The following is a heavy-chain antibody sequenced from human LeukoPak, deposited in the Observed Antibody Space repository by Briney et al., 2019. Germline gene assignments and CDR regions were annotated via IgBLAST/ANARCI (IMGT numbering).Heavy chain of an antibody. CDR3: ARDVVHGGNIVVVPAAQDYYYYYGMDV. D-gene: IGHD2-2*01. V-gene: IGHV1-18*01. CDR2: ISAYNGNT. J-gene: IGHJ6*02. CDR1: GYTFTSYG. Sequence: ASVKVSCKASGYTFTSYGISWVRQAPGQGLERMGWISAYNGNTNYAQKLQGRVTMTTDTSTSTAYMELRSLRSDDTAVYYCARDVVHGGNIVVVPAAQDYYYYYGMDVWGQGTTVTVSS.